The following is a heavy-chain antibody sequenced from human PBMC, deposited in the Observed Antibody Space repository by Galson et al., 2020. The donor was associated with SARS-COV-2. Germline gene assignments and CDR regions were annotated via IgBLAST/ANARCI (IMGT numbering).Heavy chain of an antibody. CDR2: ISNDEKHK. Sequence: GGSLRLSCTASGFSLSSYAMHWVRQAPGKGLEWVAVISNDEKHKYHADAVRGRFTISRDNSTNTLYLQMSTRRSEDTALYYCASLDYGVDYWGQGTLVTVSS. V-gene: IGHV3-30*04. CDR1: GFSLSSYA. CDR3: ASLDYGVDY. D-gene: IGHD4-17*01. J-gene: IGHJ4*02.